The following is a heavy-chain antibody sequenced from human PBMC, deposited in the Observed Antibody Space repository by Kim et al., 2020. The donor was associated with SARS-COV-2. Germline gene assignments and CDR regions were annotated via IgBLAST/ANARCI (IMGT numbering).Heavy chain of an antibody. V-gene: IGHV3-33*06. Sequence: VKGQITITRGNSKSTLYLQMNSLRAEDTAVYYCAKDRLAVYVWGSYSGMDVWGQGTTVTVSS. D-gene: IGHD3-16*01. CDR3: AKDRLAVYVWGSYSGMDV. J-gene: IGHJ6*02.